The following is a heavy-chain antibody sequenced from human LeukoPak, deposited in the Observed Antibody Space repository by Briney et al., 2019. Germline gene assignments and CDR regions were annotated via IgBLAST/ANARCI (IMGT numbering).Heavy chain of an antibody. J-gene: IGHJ4*02. CDR1: GHTFTDYG. D-gene: IGHD3-9*01. Sequence: GASVKVSCKASGHTFTDYGISWVRQAPGQGLEWMGWISAYNGNTNYAQKLQGRVTMTTDTYTSTAYMEVRSLRSDDTGVYYCARETGFYKGDYFDFGGQGALVPVSS. V-gene: IGHV1-18*04. CDR2: ISAYNGNT. CDR3: ARETGFYKGDYFDF.